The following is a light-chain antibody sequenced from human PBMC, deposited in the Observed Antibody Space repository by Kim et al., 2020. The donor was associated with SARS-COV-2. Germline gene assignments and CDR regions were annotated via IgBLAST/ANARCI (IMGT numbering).Light chain of an antibody. V-gene: IGLV4-69*01. Sequence: SVRLTCTLSSGHRNYAIAWHKQQPGKGPRYLMKIDSDGSHTKGDGVSDRFSGSTSGADRYLTISSLQSDDEADYYCQTWGAGVHWVFGGGTQLTV. CDR1: SGHRNYA. CDR3: QTWGAGVHWV. J-gene: IGLJ3*02. CDR2: IDSDGSH.